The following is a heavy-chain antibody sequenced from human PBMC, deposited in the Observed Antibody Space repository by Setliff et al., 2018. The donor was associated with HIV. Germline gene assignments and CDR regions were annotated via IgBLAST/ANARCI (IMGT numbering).Heavy chain of an antibody. D-gene: IGHD6-19*01. CDR2: IIPIFGKV. CDR1: GYTFTSYG. Sequence: SVKVSCKTSGYTFTSYGISWVQQAPGQGLEWMGGIIPIFGKVEYAQGFQDRVKITADESTSTAYMEMSSLTSEDTAIYYCARSDSGWPHYQYHHTNVWGKGTTVTVSS. J-gene: IGHJ6*04. CDR3: ARSDSGWPHYQYHHTNV. V-gene: IGHV1-69*13.